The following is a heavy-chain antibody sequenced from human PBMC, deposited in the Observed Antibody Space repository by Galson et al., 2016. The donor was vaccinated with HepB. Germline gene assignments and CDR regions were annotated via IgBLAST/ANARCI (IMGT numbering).Heavy chain of an antibody. CDR2: ISADGGST. CDR1: GFNFRSSA. D-gene: IGHD3-10*01. V-gene: IGHV3-64D*06. CDR3: VKTRGSGNLYFLDV. J-gene: IGHJ6*02. Sequence: SLRLSCAASGFNFRSSAMHWVRQAPGKGLEYVSVISADGGSTYYADSVKGRFIISRDNPKNTLYLQMSSLRPGDTAVYYCVKTRGSGNLYFLDVWGQGTTVIVSS.